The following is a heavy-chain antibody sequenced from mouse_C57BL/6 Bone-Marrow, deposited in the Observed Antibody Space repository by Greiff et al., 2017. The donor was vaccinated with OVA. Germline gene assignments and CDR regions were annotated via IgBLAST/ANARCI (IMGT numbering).Heavy chain of an antibody. CDR1: GFTFSDYY. J-gene: IGHJ2*01. CDR3: ARARVYYGSYYFDY. V-gene: IGHV5-16*01. Sequence: EVQVVESEGGLVQPGSSMKLSCTASGFTFSDYYMAWVRQVPEKGLEWVANINYDGSSTYYLDSLKSRFIISRDNAKNILYLQMSSLKSEDTATYYCARARVYYGSYYFDYWGQGTTLTVSS. CDR2: INYDGSST. D-gene: IGHD1-1*01.